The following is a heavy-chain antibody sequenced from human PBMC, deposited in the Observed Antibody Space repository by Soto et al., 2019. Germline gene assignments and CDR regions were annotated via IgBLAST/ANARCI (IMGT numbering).Heavy chain of an antibody. Sequence: QLQQWGAGLLKPSETLSLTCAVYGGSFSDYYWSWIHQPPGKGLEWIGEINYRGSAANNPSLKNRLTLSVDKSKRQFSLTLTSVTGADTAVYFCAGLWGSHRYDHWGQGALVTVSS. D-gene: IGHD3-16*02. CDR1: GGSFSDYY. J-gene: IGHJ4*02. CDR3: AGLWGSHRYDH. V-gene: IGHV4-34*02. CDR2: INYRGSA.